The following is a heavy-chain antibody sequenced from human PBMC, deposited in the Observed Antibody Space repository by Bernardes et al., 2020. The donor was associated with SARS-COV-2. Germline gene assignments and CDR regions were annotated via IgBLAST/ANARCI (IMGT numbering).Heavy chain of an antibody. J-gene: IGHJ4*02. CDR3: ASLILLWFGEYPSPYDY. D-gene: IGHD3-10*01. Sequence: GSLRLSCAASGFTFSSYSMNWVRQAPGKGLEWVSSISSSSSYIYYADSVKGRFTISRDNAKNSLYLQMNSLRAEDTAVYYCASLILLWFGEYPSPYDYWGQGTLVTVSS. V-gene: IGHV3-21*01. CDR1: GFTFSSYS. CDR2: ISSSSSYI.